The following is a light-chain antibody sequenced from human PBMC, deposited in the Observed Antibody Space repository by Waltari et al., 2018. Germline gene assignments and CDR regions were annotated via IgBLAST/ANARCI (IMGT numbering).Light chain of an antibody. V-gene: IGKV3-11*01. CDR2: DAS. J-gene: IGKJ4*01. CDR3: QQYYEWPLP. CDR1: QSVRTF. Sequence: EVVLTQSPAILSLSPGERATLSCRASQSVRTFVAWYQQKPGQAPRLLLSDASNRATGIPARFSGSGSGTDFTLTISSLEPEDFAVYYCQQYYEWPLPFGGGTKVEIK.